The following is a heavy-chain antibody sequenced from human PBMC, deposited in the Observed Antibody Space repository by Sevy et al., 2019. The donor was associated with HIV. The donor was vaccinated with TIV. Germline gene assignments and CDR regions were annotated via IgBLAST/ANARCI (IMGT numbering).Heavy chain of an antibody. J-gene: IGHJ4*02. Sequence: GGSLRLFCAASEFTFSSYNMNWVRQAPGKGLEWVSSISGSSNYIYYAESVKGRFRISRDNVKDTLYLQMNSLRADDTAVYYCARGPPDGSYDYFDYWGQGTLVTVSS. V-gene: IGHV3-21*06. CDR3: ARGPPDGSYDYFDY. CDR1: EFTFSSYN. D-gene: IGHD1-26*01. CDR2: ISGSSNYI.